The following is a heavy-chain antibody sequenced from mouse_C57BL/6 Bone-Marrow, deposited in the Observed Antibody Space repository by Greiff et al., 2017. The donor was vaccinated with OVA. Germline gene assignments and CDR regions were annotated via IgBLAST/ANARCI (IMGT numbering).Heavy chain of an antibody. CDR1: GFNIKNTY. V-gene: IGHV14-3*01. CDR2: IDPANGNT. J-gene: IGHJ2*01. Sequence: EVQGVESVAELVRPGASVKLSCTASGFNIKNTYMHWVKQRPEQGLEWIGRIDPANGNTKYAPKFQGKATITADTSSNTAYLQLSSLTSEDTAIYYCASRTTVVGDYFDYWGQGTTLTVSS. D-gene: IGHD1-1*01. CDR3: ASRTTVVGDYFDY.